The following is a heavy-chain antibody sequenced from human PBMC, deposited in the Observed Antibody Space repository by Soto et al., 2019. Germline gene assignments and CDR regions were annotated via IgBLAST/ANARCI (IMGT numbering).Heavy chain of an antibody. CDR1: GYTFTGYY. CDR2: INPNSGGT. V-gene: IGHV1-2*04. Sequence: QVQLVQSGAEVKKPGASVKVSCKASGYTFTGYYMHWVRQAPGQGLEWMGWINPNSGGTNYAQKFQGWVTMTRDTSISTAYMERSRLRSEDTAVYYWARDDEGSGSQYDYWGQGTLVTVSS. CDR3: ARDDEGSGSQYDY. J-gene: IGHJ4*02. D-gene: IGHD3-10*01.